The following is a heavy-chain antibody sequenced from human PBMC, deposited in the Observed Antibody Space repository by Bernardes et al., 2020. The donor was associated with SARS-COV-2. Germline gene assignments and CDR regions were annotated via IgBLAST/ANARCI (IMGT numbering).Heavy chain of an antibody. J-gene: IGHJ6*01. Sequence: GSLRPSFSASGFTFSSYGMHWVRQASGKGLEWVAVISYDGSNKYYADPVKGRFTISRDNSKNTLYLQMNSLRAEDTAVYYCAKDITYYDILNGYIKGYYCYCGMDVWGQGTTITVSS. CDR2: ISYDGSNK. CDR3: AKDITYYDILNGYIKGYYCYCGMDV. V-gene: IGHV3-30*18. D-gene: IGHD3-9*01. CDR1: GFTFSSYG.